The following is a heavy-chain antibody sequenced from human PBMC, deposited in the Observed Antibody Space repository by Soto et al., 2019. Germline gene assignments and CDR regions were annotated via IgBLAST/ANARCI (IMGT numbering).Heavy chain of an antibody. CDR2: ISYNGSNK. CDR1: GFTFSSYA. V-gene: IGHV3-30-3*01. D-gene: IGHD6-13*01. Sequence: GGSPRLSCAASGFTFSSYAMHWVRQAPGKGLEWVAVISYNGSNKYYADSVKGRFTISRDNSKNTLYLQMNSLRAEDTAVYYCARDVRMYSSSWYSDFQHWGQGTLVTVSS. CDR3: ARDVRMYSSSWYSDFQH. J-gene: IGHJ1*01.